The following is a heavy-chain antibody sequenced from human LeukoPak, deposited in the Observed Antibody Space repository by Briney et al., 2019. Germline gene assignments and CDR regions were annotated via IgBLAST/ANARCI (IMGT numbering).Heavy chain of an antibody. CDR3: ARDRWYFDL. V-gene: IGHV3-74*01. CDR2: INSDGRST. J-gene: IGHJ2*01. CDR1: GFTFSSYW. Sequence: GGCLRLFCAASGFTFSSYWIHWVRQARGKGLGWVSRINSDGRSTSYADCVKGRFNIPRDNAKTTLYLQMNSLRAEATAVYCGARDRWYFDLWGRGTLVTVSS.